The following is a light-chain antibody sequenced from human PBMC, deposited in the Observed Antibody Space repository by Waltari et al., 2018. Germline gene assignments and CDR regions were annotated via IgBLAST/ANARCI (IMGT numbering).Light chain of an antibody. J-gene: IGKJ1*01. CDR1: QRISSY. Sequence: QSPSSLSASVGDRVTITCRASQRISSYLNWYQQKPGKAPKLLIYAASSLQSGVPSRFSGSGSGTDFTLTISSPQPEDFATYYCQQSYSSPRTFGQGAKVEIK. CDR2: AAS. V-gene: IGKV1-39*01. CDR3: QQSYSSPRT.